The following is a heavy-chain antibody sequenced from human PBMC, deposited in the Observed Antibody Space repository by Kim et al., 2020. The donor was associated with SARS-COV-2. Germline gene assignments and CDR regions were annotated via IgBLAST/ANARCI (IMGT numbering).Heavy chain of an antibody. CDR2: IKQDGSEK. J-gene: IGHJ4*02. D-gene: IGHD3-22*01. CDR3: ARDGTYDSSGVRN. Sequence: GGSLRLSCAASGFTFSSYWMSWVRQAPGKGLEWVANIKQDGSEKYYVDSVKGRFTISRDNAKNSLYLQMNSLRAEDTAVYYCARDGTYDSSGVRNWGQGTLVTVSS. V-gene: IGHV3-7*03. CDR1: GFTFSSYW.